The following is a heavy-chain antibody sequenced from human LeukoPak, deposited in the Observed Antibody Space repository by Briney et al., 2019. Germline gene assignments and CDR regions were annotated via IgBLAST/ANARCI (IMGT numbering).Heavy chain of an antibody. CDR2: ISSSSSYI. J-gene: IGHJ4*02. Sequence: PGGSLRLSCAASGFTFDDYGMSWVRQAPGKGLEWVSSISSSSSYIYYADSVKGRFTISRDNSKNTLYLQMNSLRAEDTAIYYCAKQDTSMDYFDYWGRGTLVSVSS. V-gene: IGHV3-23*01. D-gene: IGHD5-18*01. CDR3: AKQDTSMDYFDY. CDR1: GFTFDDYG.